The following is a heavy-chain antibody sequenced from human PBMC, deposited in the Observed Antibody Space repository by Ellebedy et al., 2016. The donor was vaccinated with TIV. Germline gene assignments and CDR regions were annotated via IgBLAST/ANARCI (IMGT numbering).Heavy chain of an antibody. CDR2: IYSGGTT. D-gene: IGHD2-15*01. CDR1: GFLVSSNY. CDR3: ARARGCSGGRCYSADY. V-gene: IGHV3-53*05. Sequence: GESLKISCAASGFLVSSNYMSWVRQAPGKGLEGVSVIYSGGTTYYADSVKGRFTISRDNSKNTLYLQMNSLRAEDTAVYYCARARGCSGGRCYSADYWGQGTLVTVSS. J-gene: IGHJ4*02.